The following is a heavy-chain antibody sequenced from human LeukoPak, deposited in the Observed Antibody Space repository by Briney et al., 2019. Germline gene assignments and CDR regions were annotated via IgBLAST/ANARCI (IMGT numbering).Heavy chain of an antibody. Sequence: KAGGSLRLSCAASGFTFSSYAMHWVRQAPGKGLEWVAVISYDGSNKYYADSVKGRFTISRDNSKNTLYLQMNSLRAEDTAVHYYARDHYDSSGYYYPFDYWGQGTLVTVSS. J-gene: IGHJ4*02. V-gene: IGHV3-30-3*01. D-gene: IGHD3-22*01. CDR1: GFTFSSYA. CDR3: ARDHYDSSGYYYPFDY. CDR2: ISYDGSNK.